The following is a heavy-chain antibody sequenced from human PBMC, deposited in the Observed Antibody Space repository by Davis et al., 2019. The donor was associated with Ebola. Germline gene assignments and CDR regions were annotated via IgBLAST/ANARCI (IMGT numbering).Heavy chain of an antibody. Sequence: GESLKISCAASGFTFSSYGMHWVRQAPGKGLEWVAVIWYDGSNKYYADSVKGRFTISRDNSKNTLYLQMNSLRAEDTAVYYCARGTTGTVGYFDYWGQGTLVTVSS. CDR3: ARGTTGTVGYFDY. D-gene: IGHD4-17*01. J-gene: IGHJ4*02. CDR2: IWYDGSNK. CDR1: GFTFSSYG. V-gene: IGHV3-33*01.